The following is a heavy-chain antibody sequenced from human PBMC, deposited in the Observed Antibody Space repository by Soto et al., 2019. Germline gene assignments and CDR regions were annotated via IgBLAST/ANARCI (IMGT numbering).Heavy chain of an antibody. CDR1: GGSTSSYY. V-gene: IGHV4-59*01. D-gene: IGHD1-1*01. J-gene: IGHJ3*02. Sequence: SETLSLTCTVSGGSTSSYYWSWIRQPPGKGLEWIGYIYYSGSTNYNPSLKSRVTISVDTSKNQFSLKLSSVTAADTAVYYCASMEISDVIWGQGTMVTVSS. CDR2: IYYSGST. CDR3: ASMEISDVI.